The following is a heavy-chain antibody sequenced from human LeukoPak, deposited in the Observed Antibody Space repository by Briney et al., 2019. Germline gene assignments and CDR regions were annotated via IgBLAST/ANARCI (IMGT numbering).Heavy chain of an antibody. V-gene: IGHV4-34*01. D-gene: IGHD3-3*01. CDR2: INHSGST. CDR1: GGSFSGYY. Sequence: SETLSLTCAVYGGSFSGYYWSWIRQPPGKGLEWIGEINHSGSTNYNPSLKSRVTISVDTSKNQFSLKLSSVTAADTAVYYCARDSEVGVYYDTYWGQGTLVTVSS. CDR3: ARDSEVGVYYDTY. J-gene: IGHJ4*02.